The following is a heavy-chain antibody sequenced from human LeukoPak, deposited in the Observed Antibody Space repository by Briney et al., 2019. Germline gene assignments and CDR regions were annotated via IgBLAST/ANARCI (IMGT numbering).Heavy chain of an antibody. J-gene: IGHJ5*02. Sequence: PGGSLRLSCAASGFTFSSYAMSWVRQAPGKGLEWASAISGSGGSTYYADSVKGRFTISRDNSKNTLYLQMNSLRAEDTAVYYWAKEALLWFGEVRENWFDPWGQGTLVTVSS. V-gene: IGHV3-23*01. D-gene: IGHD3-10*01. CDR2: ISGSGGST. CDR1: GFTFSSYA. CDR3: AKEALLWFGEVRENWFDP.